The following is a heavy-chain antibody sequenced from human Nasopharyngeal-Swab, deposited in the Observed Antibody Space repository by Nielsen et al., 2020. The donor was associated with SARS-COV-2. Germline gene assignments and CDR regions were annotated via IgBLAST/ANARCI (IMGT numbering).Heavy chain of an antibody. CDR3: ARSYSGYTFDY. CDR1: GYTFTGYY. CDR2: INPNSGGT. J-gene: IGHJ4*02. Sequence: ASVKVSCKASGYTFTGYYMHWVRQAPGQGLEWMGRINPNSGGTNYAQKFQGRVTMTRDTSISTAYMELSRLRSDDTAVYCCARSYSGYTFDYWGQGTLVTVSS. V-gene: IGHV1-2*06. D-gene: IGHD5-12*01.